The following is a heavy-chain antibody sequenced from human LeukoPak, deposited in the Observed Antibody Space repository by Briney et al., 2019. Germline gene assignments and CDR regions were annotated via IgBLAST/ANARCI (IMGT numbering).Heavy chain of an antibody. CDR1: GFAFTNAW. CDR3: ARMGSGGGGYFDY. D-gene: IGHD6-19*01. V-gene: IGHV3-15*05. CDR2: IKSKSHGGTA. Sequence: GGSLRLSCTASGFAFTNAWMTWVRQAPGKGLEWVGRIKSKSHGGTADYAAPVKGRLTISRDDSKNTLYLQMNSLKDEDTAVYYCARMGSGGGGYFDYWGQGTLVTVSS. J-gene: IGHJ4*02.